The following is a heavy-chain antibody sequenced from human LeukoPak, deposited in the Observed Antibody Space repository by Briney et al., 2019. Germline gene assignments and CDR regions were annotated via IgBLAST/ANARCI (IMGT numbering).Heavy chain of an antibody. V-gene: IGHV3-30*04. J-gene: IGHJ5*02. CDR1: GFTFSSYA. CDR2: ISYDGSNK. CDR3: ARDRLWFGNVWEFDP. Sequence: GGSLRLSCAASGFTFSSYAMHWVRQAPGKGLEWVAVISYDGSNKYYADSVKGRFTISRDNSKNTLYLQMNSLRAEDTAVYYCARDRLWFGNVWEFDPWGQGTLVTVSS. D-gene: IGHD3-10*01.